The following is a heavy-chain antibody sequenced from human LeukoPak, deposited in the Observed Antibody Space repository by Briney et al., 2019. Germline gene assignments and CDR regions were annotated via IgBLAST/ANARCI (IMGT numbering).Heavy chain of an antibody. CDR3: ARHLIVGTTGAVDY. D-gene: IGHD1-26*01. Sequence: GESLKISCKGSGYSFSSYWITWVRQMPGKGLEWMGRIDPSDSYTNYRPSFQGRVAISADKSINTVFLQLSRLKASDTAIYYCARHLIVGTTGAVDYRGQGTLVTVSS. CDR1: GYSFSSYW. J-gene: IGHJ4*02. CDR2: IDPSDSYT. V-gene: IGHV5-10-1*01.